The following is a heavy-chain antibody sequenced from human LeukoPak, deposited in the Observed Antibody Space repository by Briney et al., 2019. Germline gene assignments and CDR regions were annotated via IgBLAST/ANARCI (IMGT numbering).Heavy chain of an antibody. CDR3: ARGRSAWVAARPYDY. D-gene: IGHD6-6*01. CDR2: INHSGST. J-gene: IGHJ4*02. Sequence: PSETLSLTCAVYGGSFSGYYWSWIRQPPGKGLEWIGEINHSGSTNYNPSLKSRVTISVDTSKNQFSLKLSSVTAADTAVYYCARGRSAWVAARPYDYWGQGTLVTVSS. CDR1: GGSFSGYY. V-gene: IGHV4-34*01.